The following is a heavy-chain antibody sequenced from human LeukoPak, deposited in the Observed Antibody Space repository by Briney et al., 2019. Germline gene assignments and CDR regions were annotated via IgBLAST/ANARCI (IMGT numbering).Heavy chain of an antibody. V-gene: IGHV4-59*01. CDR1: GGSITSYY. J-gene: IGHJ5*02. CDR3: ARDLGYSTSSERFDWFDP. Sequence: SETLSLTCTVSGGSITSYYWSWIRQPPGKGLQWIGYIYYGGSTNYNPSLKSRVTISADTSKNQFSLKLSSVTAADTAVYYCARDLGYSTSSERFDWFDPWGQGTLVTVSS. CDR2: IYYGGST. D-gene: IGHD6-6*01.